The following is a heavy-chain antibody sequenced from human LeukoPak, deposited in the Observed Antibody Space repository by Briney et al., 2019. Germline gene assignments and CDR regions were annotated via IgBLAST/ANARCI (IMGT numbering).Heavy chain of an antibody. J-gene: IGHJ4*02. CDR2: IYYSGTT. CDR1: GGSISSNSYH. Sequence: PSETLSLTCTVSGGSISSNSYHWGWIRQPPGKGLEWIGSIYYSGTTYYNPSLKSRLTISVDTSTNQFSLKVNSVTAADTAVYYCTREMAVAADYWGQGTLVTVSS. V-gene: IGHV4-39*07. CDR3: TREMAVAADY. D-gene: IGHD6-19*01.